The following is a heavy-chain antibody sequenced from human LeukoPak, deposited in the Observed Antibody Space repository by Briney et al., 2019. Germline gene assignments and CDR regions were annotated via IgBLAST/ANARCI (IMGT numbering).Heavy chain of an antibody. CDR1: GGTFSSYA. Sequence: GASVKVSCKASGGTFSSYAISWVRQAPGQGLEWMGGIIPIFGTANYAQKFQGRVTMTRDTSISTAYMELSSLRSEDTAAYYCARAPEPSTSTPDYWGQGTLVTVSS. J-gene: IGHJ4*02. V-gene: IGHV1-69*05. CDR2: IIPIFGTA. CDR3: ARAPEPSTSTPDY. D-gene: IGHD1-14*01.